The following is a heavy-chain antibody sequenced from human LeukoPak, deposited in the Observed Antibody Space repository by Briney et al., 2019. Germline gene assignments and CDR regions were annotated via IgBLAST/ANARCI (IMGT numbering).Heavy chain of an antibody. CDR2: IYSGGSN. CDR3: ARDAGHQLSRRNYYVMDV. V-gene: IGHV4-39*07. D-gene: IGHD1-1*01. Sequence: PSETLSLTCTVSGGSISSSSYYWGWIRQPPGKELEWIGSIYSGGSNYYNPSLKSRVTISIETSNNQFSLKVDSDTAADPAGDFCARDAGHQLSRRNYYVMDVGGQGTSVTVSS. CDR1: GGSISSSSYY. J-gene: IGHJ6*02.